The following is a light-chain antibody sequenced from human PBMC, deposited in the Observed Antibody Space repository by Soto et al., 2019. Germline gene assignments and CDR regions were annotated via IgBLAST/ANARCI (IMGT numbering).Light chain of an antibody. CDR3: QQYSSWLWT. CDR2: GAS. J-gene: IGKJ1*01. V-gene: IGKV3-15*01. Sequence: IVMTQSPATLSVSDGERATLSCRASQSVGTKLACYQQTRGQAPMLLIYGASNRATGVPARFSGSVSGTEFTLTISSLQSEDFAVYYCQQYSSWLWTFGQGTRWIS. CDR1: QSVGTK.